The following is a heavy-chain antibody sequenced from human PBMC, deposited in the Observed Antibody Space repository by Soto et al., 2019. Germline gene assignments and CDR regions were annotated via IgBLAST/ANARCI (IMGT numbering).Heavy chain of an antibody. CDR1: GGSISSYY. CDR2: IYYSGNA. CDR3: ASFTVTKHY. V-gene: IGHV4-59*01. Sequence: QVQLQESGPGLVKPSETLSLTCTISGGSISSYYWTWIRQSPGKGLEYIGYIYYSGNAYYNPSLRGRTAISVDTSKKQFSLNLRSVTAADTAVYFCASFTVTKHYWGQGILVTVSS. J-gene: IGHJ4*02. D-gene: IGHD3-3*01.